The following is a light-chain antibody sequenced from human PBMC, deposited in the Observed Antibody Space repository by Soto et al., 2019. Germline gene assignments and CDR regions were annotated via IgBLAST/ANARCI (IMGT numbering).Light chain of an antibody. Sequence: DIQMTQSPSSLSASVGDRVTITCQASQDISNYLNGYQQKPGKAPKLLIYDASNLETRVPSRFIGSRAGTAFSFPISSLQPEDIATYYCQQYDNLPPFTFGPGTKVDIK. V-gene: IGKV1-33*01. J-gene: IGKJ3*01. CDR2: DAS. CDR1: QDISNY. CDR3: QQYDNLPPFT.